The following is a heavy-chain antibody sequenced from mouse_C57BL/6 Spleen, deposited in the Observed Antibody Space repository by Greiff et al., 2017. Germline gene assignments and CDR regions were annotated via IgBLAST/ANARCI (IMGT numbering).Heavy chain of an antibody. J-gene: IGHJ2*01. D-gene: IGHD1-1*01. CDR1: GYAFSSSW. V-gene: IGHV1-82*01. CDR3: ASKDYGSSYGFDY. CDR2: IYPGDGDT. Sequence: QVQLKQSGPELVKPGASVKISCKASGYAFSSSWMNWVKQRPGKGLEWIGRIYPGDGDTNYNGKFKGKATLTADKSSSTAYMQLSSLTSEDSAVYFCASKDYGSSYGFDYWGQGTTLTVSS.